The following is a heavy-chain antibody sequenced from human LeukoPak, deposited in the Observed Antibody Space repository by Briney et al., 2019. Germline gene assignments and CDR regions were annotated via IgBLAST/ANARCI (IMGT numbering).Heavy chain of an antibody. J-gene: IGHJ4*02. V-gene: IGHV3-30*04. CDR2: ISYDGSNK. CDR3: ASGLLWFGELLWSTNDY. CDR1: GFTFSSYA. D-gene: IGHD3-10*01. Sequence: GRSLRLSCAASGFTFSSYAMHWVRQAPGKGLEWVAVISYDGSNKYYADSVKGRFTISRDNSKNTLYLQMNSLGAEDTAVYYCASGLLWFGELLWSTNDYWGQGTLVTVSS.